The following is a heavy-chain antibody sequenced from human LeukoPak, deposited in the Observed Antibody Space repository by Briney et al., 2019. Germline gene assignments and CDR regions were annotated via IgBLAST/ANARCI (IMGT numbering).Heavy chain of an antibody. D-gene: IGHD3-3*01. Sequence: SETLSLTCTVSGGSISSYYWSWIRQPAGNGLEWIGRIYTSGSTNYNPSLKSRVTMSVDTSKNQFSLKLSSVTAADTAVYYCARVQRITIFGVVALDAFDLWGQGIMVTVSS. J-gene: IGHJ3*01. CDR2: IYTSGST. V-gene: IGHV4-4*07. CDR3: ARVQRITIFGVVALDAFDL. CDR1: GGSISSYY.